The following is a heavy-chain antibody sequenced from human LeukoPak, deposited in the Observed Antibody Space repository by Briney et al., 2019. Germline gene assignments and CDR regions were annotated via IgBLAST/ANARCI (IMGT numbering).Heavy chain of an antibody. CDR3: ARRAI. Sequence: GGSLRLSCAASGFTFSSYAMSWVRQAPGKGLEWISYITGNSATIYYADSVRGRFTISRDNAKNSVYLEMNSLREEDTAVYYCARRAIWGKGSTVIVSS. V-gene: IGHV3-48*02. CDR2: ITGNSATI. CDR1: GFTFSSYA. J-gene: IGHJ6*04.